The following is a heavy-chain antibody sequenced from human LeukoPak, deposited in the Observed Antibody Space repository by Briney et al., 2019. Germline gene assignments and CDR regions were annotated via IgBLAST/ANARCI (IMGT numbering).Heavy chain of an antibody. CDR3: ARDHDY. CDR2: ISSSGGAI. Sequence: GWSLRLSCVASGFTFSSYEMNWVRQAPGKGLEWVSYISSSGGAIYYADSVKGRFTISRDNAKNSLYLQMNSLRAEDTAVYYCARDHDYWGQGTLVTVSS. V-gene: IGHV3-48*03. CDR1: GFTFSSYE. J-gene: IGHJ4*02.